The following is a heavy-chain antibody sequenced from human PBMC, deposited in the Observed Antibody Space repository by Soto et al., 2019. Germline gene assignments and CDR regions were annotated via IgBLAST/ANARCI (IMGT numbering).Heavy chain of an antibody. CDR1: GGSISSGGYS. J-gene: IGHJ3*02. D-gene: IGHD6-25*01. V-gene: IGHV4-30-2*01. CDR2: IYHSGST. Sequence: PSETLSLTCAVSGGSISSGGYSWSWIRQPPGKGLEWIGYIYHSGSTYYNPSLKSRVTISVDRSKNQFSLKLSSVTAADTAVYYCARGSGRRGIVDAFDIRGQGTMVTVSS. CDR3: ARGSGRRGIVDAFDI.